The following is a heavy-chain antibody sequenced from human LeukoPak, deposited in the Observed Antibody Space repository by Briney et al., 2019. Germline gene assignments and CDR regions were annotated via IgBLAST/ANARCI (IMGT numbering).Heavy chain of an antibody. J-gene: IGHJ4*02. CDR3: ARIGRIERFLEWLSHPISYFDY. D-gene: IGHD3-3*01. CDR2: ISSSGSTI. Sequence: GGSLRLSCAASGFTFSDYYMSWIRQAPGKGLEWVSYISSSGSTIYYADSVEGRFTISRDNAKNSLYLQMNSLRAEDTAVYYCARIGRIERFLEWLSHPISYFDYWGQGTLVTVSS. CDR1: GFTFSDYY. V-gene: IGHV3-11*01.